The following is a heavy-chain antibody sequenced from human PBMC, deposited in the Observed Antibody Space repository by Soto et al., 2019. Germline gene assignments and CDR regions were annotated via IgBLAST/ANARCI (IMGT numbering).Heavy chain of an antibody. J-gene: IGHJ4*02. CDR1: GFTFSGSA. D-gene: IGHD3-22*01. V-gene: IGHV3-73*02. CDR3: ARDGVGNYDSSGHERNFDY. Sequence: EVQLVESGGGLVQPGGSLKLSCAASGFTFSGSAMHWVRQASGKGLEWVGRIRSKANSYATAYAASVKGRFTISRDDSKNTAYLQMNSLKTEDTAVYYCARDGVGNYDSSGHERNFDYWCQGTLVTVSS. CDR2: IRSKANSYAT.